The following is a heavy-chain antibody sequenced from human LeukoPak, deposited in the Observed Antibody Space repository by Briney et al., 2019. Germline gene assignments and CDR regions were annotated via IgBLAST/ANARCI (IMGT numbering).Heavy chain of an antibody. D-gene: IGHD6-19*01. V-gene: IGHV3-23*01. CDR3: AKGYSSAWYFFDY. CDR2: LSGSGGST. CDR1: GFNLRSYA. J-gene: IGHJ4*02. Sequence: GGSQRLSCVASGFNLRSYAMSWVRQAPGKGLQWVSGLSGSGGSTYYADSVKGRFTISRDNSKNTLHLQMNSLRAEVTAVYYCAKGYSSAWYFFDYWGQGTLVTVSS.